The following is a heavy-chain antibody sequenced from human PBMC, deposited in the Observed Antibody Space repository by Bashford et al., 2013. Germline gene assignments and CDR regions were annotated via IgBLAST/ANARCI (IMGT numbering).Heavy chain of an antibody. Sequence: SYAMSWVRQAPGKGLEWVSAISGSGGSTYYADSVKGRFTISRDNSKNTLYLQMNSLRAEDTAVYYCATSPHIVGANRGFDYWGQGTLVTVSS. CDR1: SYA. J-gene: IGHJ4*02. CDR3: ATSPHIVGANRGFDY. D-gene: IGHD1-26*01. CDR2: ISGSGGST. V-gene: IGHV3-23*01.